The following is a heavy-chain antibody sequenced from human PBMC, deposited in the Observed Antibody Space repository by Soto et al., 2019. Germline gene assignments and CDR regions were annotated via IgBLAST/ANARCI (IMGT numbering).Heavy chain of an antibody. CDR1: GGTFSSYA. CDR2: ITPIFGTA. V-gene: IGHV1-69*13. J-gene: IGHJ4*02. CDR3: ARSRGMSYSSMLSQDKEYYFDF. Sequence: SVKVSCKASGGTFSSYAINWVRQAPGQGLEWMGGITPIFGTANYAQKFQGRVTITADESTSTAYMELSSLRSEDTAVYYCARSRGMSYSSMLSQDKEYYFDFWGQGTPVTVSS. D-gene: IGHD1-26*01.